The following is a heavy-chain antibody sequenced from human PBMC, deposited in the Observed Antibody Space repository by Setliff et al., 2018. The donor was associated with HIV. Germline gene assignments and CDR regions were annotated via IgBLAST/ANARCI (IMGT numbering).Heavy chain of an antibody. CDR2: MSHSGST. CDR1: GGSISSGTYY. J-gene: IGHJ4*02. CDR3: ARDRTSGGYTYGLIDY. D-gene: IGHD5-18*01. Sequence: SETLSLTCSVSGGSISSGTYYWGWIRQPPGKGLEWIGSMSHSGSTLYNPSLKSRVTISVDTSNNHFSLKLRSVTAADTAVYYCARDRTSGGYTYGLIDYWGQGRLVTVSS. V-gene: IGHV4-39*07.